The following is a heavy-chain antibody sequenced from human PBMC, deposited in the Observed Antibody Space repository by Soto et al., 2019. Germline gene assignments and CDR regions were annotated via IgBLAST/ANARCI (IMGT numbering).Heavy chain of an antibody. CDR1: GGTFSSYA. V-gene: IGHV1-69*01. J-gene: IGHJ4*02. CDR2: IIPIFDRQ. CDR3: ARVEYPLESLGY. Sequence: QVPLVQSGSEVKKPGSSVKVSCKASGGTFSSYAITWVRQAPGQGLEWMGGIIPIFDRQNYAQKFQGRVTITADEFTSTAYMELSSLRSEDTAVYYCARVEYPLESLGYWVQGTLVTVSS.